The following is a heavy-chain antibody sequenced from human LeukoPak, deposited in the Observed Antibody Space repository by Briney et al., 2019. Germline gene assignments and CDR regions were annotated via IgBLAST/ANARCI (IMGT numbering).Heavy chain of an antibody. CDR3: AARGY. D-gene: IGHD3-10*01. Sequence: SETLSLTCTVSGGSISSDYWQWIRQPPGKGLEWVGYIYNSGNNHYNSSLKSRVTISIDTSKDQFSLKLASVTAADTAVYYCAARGYWGQGTLVAVSS. V-gene: IGHV4-59*08. CDR2: IYNSGNN. J-gene: IGHJ4*02. CDR1: GGSISSDY.